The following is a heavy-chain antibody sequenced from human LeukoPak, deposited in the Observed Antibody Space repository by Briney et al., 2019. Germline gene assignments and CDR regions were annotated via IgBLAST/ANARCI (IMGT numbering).Heavy chain of an antibody. J-gene: IGHJ4*02. D-gene: IGHD6-19*01. CDR2: IYTSGST. Sequence: SETLSLTCTVSGDSISSGSYYWSWIRQPAGKGLEWIGRIYTSGSTNYNPSLKSRVTISVDTSKNQFSLKLSSVTAADTAMYYCARGIAVDYWGQGTLVTVSS. CDR3: ARGIAVDY. V-gene: IGHV4-61*02. CDR1: GDSISSGSYY.